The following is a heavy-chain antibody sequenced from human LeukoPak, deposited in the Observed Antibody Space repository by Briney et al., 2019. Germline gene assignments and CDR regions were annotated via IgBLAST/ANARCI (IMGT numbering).Heavy chain of an antibody. Sequence: GGSLRLSCAASGFTFSSYSMNWVRQAPGKGLEWVSYISSSSSTIYYADSVKGRFTISRDNAKNSLYLQMNSLRAEDTAVYYCARDGPYSNYELYYYYYMDVWGKGTTVTVSS. CDR3: ARDGPYSNYELYYYYYMDV. D-gene: IGHD4-11*01. V-gene: IGHV3-48*01. CDR1: GFTFSSYS. J-gene: IGHJ6*03. CDR2: ISSSSSTI.